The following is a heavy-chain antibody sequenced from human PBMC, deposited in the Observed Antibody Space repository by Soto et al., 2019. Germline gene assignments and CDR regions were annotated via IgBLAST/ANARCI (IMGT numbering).Heavy chain of an antibody. Sequence: EVQLVESGGGLVKPGGSLSLSCAASGFTFSNAWMNWVRQAPGKGLEWVGRIKSKTDGGTTDYAAPVKGRFTISRDDSKSTLYLQMNSLKTEDTAVYYCTPCYGSGATPIYWGQGTLVTVSS. CDR3: TPCYGSGATPIY. CDR2: IKSKTDGGTT. J-gene: IGHJ4*02. V-gene: IGHV3-15*07. CDR1: GFTFSNAW. D-gene: IGHD3-10*01.